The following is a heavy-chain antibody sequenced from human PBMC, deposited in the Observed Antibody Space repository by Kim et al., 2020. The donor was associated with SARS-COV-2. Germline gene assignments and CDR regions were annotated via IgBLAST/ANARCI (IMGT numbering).Heavy chain of an antibody. CDR3: ARDKAPLDV. J-gene: IGHJ6*02. Sequence: YTCYGGPVKARCTLSRDNAKNSLYLQMNSLRAEDTAVYYCARDKAPLDVWGQGTTVTVSS. CDR2: YT. V-gene: IGHV3-21*01.